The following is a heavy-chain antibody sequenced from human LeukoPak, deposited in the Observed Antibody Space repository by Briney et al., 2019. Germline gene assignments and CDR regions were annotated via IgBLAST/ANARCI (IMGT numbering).Heavy chain of an antibody. V-gene: IGHV3-23*01. D-gene: IGHD3-10*01. CDR3: AQGQASLLWFGELFR. J-gene: IGHJ4*02. Sequence: GGSLRLSCAASGFTFSSYAMSWVRQAPGKGLEWVSAISGSGGSTYYADSVKGRFTISRDNSKNTLYLQMNSLRAEDTAVYYCAQGQASLLWFGELFRWGQGTLVTVSS. CDR2: ISGSGGST. CDR1: GFTFSSYA.